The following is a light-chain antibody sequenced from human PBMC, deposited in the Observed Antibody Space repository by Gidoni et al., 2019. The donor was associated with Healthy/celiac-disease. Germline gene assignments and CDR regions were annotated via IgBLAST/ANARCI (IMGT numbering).Light chain of an antibody. CDR3: QQYDYLPALT. CDR2: DAS. J-gene: IGKJ4*01. V-gene: IGKV1-33*01. Sequence: DIQMTQSPSSLSASVGDRVTITCQASQDISNYLNWYQQKTGKAPKLLIYDASNLETGVPSRFSGSGSGKDFTFTISSLQPEDIATYYCQQYDYLPALTFGGGTKVEIK. CDR1: QDISNY.